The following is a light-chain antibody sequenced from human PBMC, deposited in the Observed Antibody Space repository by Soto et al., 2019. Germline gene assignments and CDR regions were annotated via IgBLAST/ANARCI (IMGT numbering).Light chain of an antibody. CDR2: AAS. CDR1: QSVGSR. V-gene: IGKV3-15*01. Sequence: EIVMTQSPGTLSVSPGDSATLSCRASQSVGSRLAWYQQKPGQAPRLLIYAASTRATGIPARFSAFGSGTEFTLTISDLQSEDFAFYYCQQYHNWPLYTFGQGTNLAIK. J-gene: IGKJ2*01. CDR3: QQYHNWPLYT.